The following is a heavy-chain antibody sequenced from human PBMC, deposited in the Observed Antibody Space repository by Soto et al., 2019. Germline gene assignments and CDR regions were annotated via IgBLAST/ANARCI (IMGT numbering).Heavy chain of an antibody. CDR3: ARGSGSFPLDY. J-gene: IGHJ4*02. CDR2: IYYGVST. CDR1: GACIRSYY. V-gene: IGHV4-59*01. Sequence: QVQLKESGPGLVKPSETLSLTCTVSGACIRSYYWSWLRLPPGKGLEWIGYIYYGVSTNYNPSLKSRVIISVDTSKNQFSLKLSAVTAADTGVYYCARGSGSFPLDYWGKGTLVNVSS. D-gene: IGHD3-10*01.